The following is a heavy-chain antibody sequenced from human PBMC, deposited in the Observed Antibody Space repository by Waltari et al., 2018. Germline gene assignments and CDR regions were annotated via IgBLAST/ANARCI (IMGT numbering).Heavy chain of an antibody. CDR1: GGSVSTTSYA. V-gene: IGHV4-39*02. CDR2: FYYPGNI. J-gene: IGHJ6*02. D-gene: IGHD2-2*01. Sequence: QLQLQESGPGLVKPSETLSLTCTVSGGSVSTTSYAWAWVPQSPGKGLEWIGTFYYPGNIYYNPSLTSRVTISVDSPQNHLSLRLSSVTAADTAVYYCARLSGYCDDTGCYGHYAMDVWGQGTTVTVSS. CDR3: ARLSGYCDDTGCYGHYAMDV.